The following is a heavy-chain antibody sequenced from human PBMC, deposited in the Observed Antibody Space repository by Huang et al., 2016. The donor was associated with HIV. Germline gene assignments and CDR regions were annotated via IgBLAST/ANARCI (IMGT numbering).Heavy chain of an antibody. D-gene: IGHD3-3*01. Sequence: QPRLQESGPGLVKPSETLSLTCTVSGVSVTRSPWYWVWVRQSPGKGLEWIASINYDGSTYYKSSLKSRLTTFLDTSKNQFSLKLTSVTAADTAVYFCARDIAIFGEPLDSWGQGTAVTVSS. CDR2: INYDGST. CDR3: ARDIAIFGEPLDS. V-gene: IGHV4-39*01. CDR1: GVSVTRSPWY. J-gene: IGHJ4*02.